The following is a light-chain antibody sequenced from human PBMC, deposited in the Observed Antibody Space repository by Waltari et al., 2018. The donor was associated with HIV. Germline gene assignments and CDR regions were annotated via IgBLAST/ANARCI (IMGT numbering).Light chain of an antibody. V-gene: IGLV1-47*01. CDR3: TAWDDSLSGVV. Sequence: QSVLTQPPSASGTPGQRVTISCSGSSSNIGSKYVYWYQQLPGTAPKLLIYRNNQRPSGVPDRFSGSKSGTSASLAISGLRSEDEADYHCTAWDDSLSGVVFGGGTKVTVL. J-gene: IGLJ2*01. CDR1: SSNIGSKY. CDR2: RNN.